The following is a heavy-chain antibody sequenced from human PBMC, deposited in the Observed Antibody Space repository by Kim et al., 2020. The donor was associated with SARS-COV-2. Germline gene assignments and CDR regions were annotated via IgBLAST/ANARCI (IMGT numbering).Heavy chain of an antibody. J-gene: IGHJ5*02. CDR2: ISAYNGNT. Sequence: ASVKVSCKASGYTFTSYGISWVRQAPGQGLEWMGWISAYNGNTNYAQKLQGRVTMTTDTSTSTAYMELRSLRSDDTAVYYCARLWFGVSTGWFDPWGQGTLVTVSS. V-gene: IGHV1-18*01. CDR3: ARLWFGVSTGWFDP. D-gene: IGHD3-10*01. CDR1: GYTFTSYG.